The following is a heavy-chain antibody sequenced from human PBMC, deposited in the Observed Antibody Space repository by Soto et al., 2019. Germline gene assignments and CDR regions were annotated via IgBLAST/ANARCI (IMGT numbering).Heavy chain of an antibody. CDR1: GGSISSGGYS. Sequence: SETLSLTCAVSGGSISSGGYSWSWIRQPPGKGLEWIGYIYHSGSTYYNPSLKSRVTISVDRSKNQFSLKLSSVTAADTAVYYCARGSMVRGVTNWFDPWGQGTLVPVSS. CDR3: ARGSMVRGVTNWFDP. J-gene: IGHJ5*02. CDR2: IYHSGST. V-gene: IGHV4-30-2*01. D-gene: IGHD3-10*01.